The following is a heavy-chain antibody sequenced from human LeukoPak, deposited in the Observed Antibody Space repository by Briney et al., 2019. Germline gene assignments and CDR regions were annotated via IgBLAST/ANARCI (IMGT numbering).Heavy chain of an antibody. V-gene: IGHV1-18*04. Sequence: GGSVRVSCKASGYTFTSYGISWVRQAPGQGLEWMGWISGYNGNTNYAQKLQGRVTMTTDTSTSTAYMELRSLRSDDTAVYYCARDGWDYVWGSYRPFDYWGQGTLVTVSS. CDR1: GYTFTSYG. CDR2: ISGYNGNT. D-gene: IGHD3-16*02. CDR3: ARDGWDYVWGSYRPFDY. J-gene: IGHJ4*02.